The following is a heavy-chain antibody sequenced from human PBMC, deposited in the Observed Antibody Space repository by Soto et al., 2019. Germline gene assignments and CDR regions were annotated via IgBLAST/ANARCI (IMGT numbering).Heavy chain of an antibody. CDR1: GFTFDDYA. D-gene: IGHD6-13*01. CDR3: AKGHERQQLVLYYFDY. V-gene: IGHV3-9*01. J-gene: IGHJ4*02. CDR2: ISWNSGSI. Sequence: EVQLVESGGGLVQPGRSLRLSCAASGFTFDDYAMHWVRQAPGKGLEWVPGISWNSGSIGYADAVKGRFTISRDNAKNSLYLQTNSLRAEDTALYYCAKGHERQQLVLYYFDYWGQGSLVTVSS.